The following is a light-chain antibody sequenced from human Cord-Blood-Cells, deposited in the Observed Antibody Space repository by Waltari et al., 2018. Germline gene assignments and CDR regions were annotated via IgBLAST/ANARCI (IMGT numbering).Light chain of an antibody. CDR3: QQRSNWPPIT. Sequence: IVSTQSPPTLSLSPGERATLSCRSSPSVSSYLGRYQQKAGQAPRLPIDDASNGATGIPARLSGSGSRTDITLTINSLEPEDFAVYYCQQRSNWPPITFGQGTRLEIK. CDR2: DAS. J-gene: IGKJ5*01. V-gene: IGKV3-11*01. CDR1: PSVSSY.